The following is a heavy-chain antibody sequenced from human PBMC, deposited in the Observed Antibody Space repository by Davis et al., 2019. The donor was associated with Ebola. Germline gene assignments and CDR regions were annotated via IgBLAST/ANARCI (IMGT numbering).Heavy chain of an antibody. D-gene: IGHD3-3*01. CDR2: INHSGST. CDR1: GGSFSGYY. CDR3: ATRRDFWSGYSHFDY. Sequence: SETLSLTCAVYGGSFSGYYWSWIRQPPGKGLEWIGEINHSGSTNYNPSLKSRVTISVDTSKNQFSLKLSSVTAADTAVYYCATRRDFWSGYSHFDYWGQGTLVTVSS. J-gene: IGHJ4*02. V-gene: IGHV4-34*01.